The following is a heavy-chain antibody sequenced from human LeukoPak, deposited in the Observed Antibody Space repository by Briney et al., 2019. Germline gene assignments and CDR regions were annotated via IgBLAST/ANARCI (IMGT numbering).Heavy chain of an antibody. CDR1: GYTFTSYY. J-gene: IGHJ4*02. Sequence: GASVKVSCKASGYTFTSYYMHWARQAPGQGLEWMGLINPSGGSTSYAQKFQGRVTMTRDTSTSTVYMELSSLRSEDTAVYYCARDESKLYYFDYWGQGTLVTVSS. V-gene: IGHV1-46*01. CDR2: INPSGGST. CDR3: ARDESKLYYFDY. D-gene: IGHD2-15*01.